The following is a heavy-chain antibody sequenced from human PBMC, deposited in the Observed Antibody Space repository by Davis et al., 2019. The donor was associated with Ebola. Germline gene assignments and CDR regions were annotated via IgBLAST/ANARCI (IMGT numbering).Heavy chain of an antibody. D-gene: IGHD3-3*01. CDR3: ARGVDDFWSGYRIYCFDY. J-gene: IGHJ4*02. CDR1: GFTFSSYS. CDR2: IKEDGSEK. V-gene: IGHV3-7*01. Sequence: AGSLRLSCAGSGFTFSSYSMSWVRQAPGKGLEWVANIKEDGSEKYYVDSVKGRLTISRDNAKNSLYLQMNSLRAEDTTVYYCARGVDDFWSGYRIYCFDYWGQGTVVTVSS.